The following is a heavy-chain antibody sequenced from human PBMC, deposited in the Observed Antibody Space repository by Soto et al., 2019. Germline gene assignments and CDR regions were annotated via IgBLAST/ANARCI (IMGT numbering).Heavy chain of an antibody. Sequence: QVHLVQSGAEVKSPGSAVKVSCKVSGAGDTFSNYGLNWMRQAPGQGLEWMGGTIPAFGTANYAQKFQGRVTITAATSTTTAYMELSSLRSEDTAVYYCWRHDKTALPPLDSWGQGTLVSVSS. CDR2: TIPAFGTA. J-gene: IGHJ4*02. CDR3: WRHDKTALPPLDS. D-gene: IGHD1-1*01. V-gene: IGHV1-69*06. CDR1: GAGDTFSNYG.